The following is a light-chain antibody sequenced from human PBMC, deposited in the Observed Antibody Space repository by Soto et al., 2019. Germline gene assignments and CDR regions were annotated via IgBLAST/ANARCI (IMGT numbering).Light chain of an antibody. Sequence: DIQMTQSPSSLSASVGDRVTITCRASQSISSYLNWYQQKPGKAPKLLIYAASSLQSGVPSRFSGSGSGTDFTLTISSLHPEDFATYYCQQSYSTLRGTFGQGTKLEIK. J-gene: IGKJ2*02. CDR3: QQSYSTLRGT. CDR1: QSISSY. V-gene: IGKV1-39*01. CDR2: AAS.